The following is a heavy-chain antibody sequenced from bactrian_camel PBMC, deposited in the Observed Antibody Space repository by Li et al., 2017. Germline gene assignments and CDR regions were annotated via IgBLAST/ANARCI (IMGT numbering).Heavy chain of an antibody. CDR2: RTKGDYS. CDR3: AAKPWVCALDPEDIVNYDY. J-gene: IGHJ4*01. Sequence: HVQLVESGGHSLQAGGSLRLSCVVSGNSDSAACMAWFRQAPGSEREGVAFRTKGDYSSLADSVQGRFTVSNSAKNTLNLQMDTLKPEDTAMYYCAAKPWVCALDPEDIVNYDYKGQGTQVTVS. D-gene: IGHD1*01. V-gene: IGHV3S53*01. CDR1: GNSDSAAC.